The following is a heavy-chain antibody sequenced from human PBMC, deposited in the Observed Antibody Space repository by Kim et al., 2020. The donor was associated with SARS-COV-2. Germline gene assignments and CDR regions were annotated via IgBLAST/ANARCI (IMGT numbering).Heavy chain of an antibody. CDR2: IYYSGST. Sequence: SETLSLTCTVSGGSISSYYWSWIRQPPGKGLEWIGYIYYSGSTNYNPSLKSRVTISVDTSKNQFSLKLSSVTAADTAVYYCATDYGGNSPFDYWGQGTLVTVSS. D-gene: IGHD4-17*01. CDR3: ATDYGGNSPFDY. J-gene: IGHJ4*02. CDR1: GGSISSYY. V-gene: IGHV4-59*01.